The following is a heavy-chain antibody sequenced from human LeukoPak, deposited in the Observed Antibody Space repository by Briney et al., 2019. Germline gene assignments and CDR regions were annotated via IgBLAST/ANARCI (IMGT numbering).Heavy chain of an antibody. D-gene: IGHD5-18*01. CDR1: GGSIISGGYY. CDR2: IYYSGST. CDR3: ARVSLATAMAGY. J-gene: IGHJ4*02. Sequence: SQTLSLTCTVSGGSIISGGYYWSWIRQHPGKGLEWIGYIYYSGSTYYNPSLKSRVTISVDTSKNQFSLKLSSVTAADTAVYYCARVSLATAMAGYWGQGTLVTVSS. V-gene: IGHV4-31*03.